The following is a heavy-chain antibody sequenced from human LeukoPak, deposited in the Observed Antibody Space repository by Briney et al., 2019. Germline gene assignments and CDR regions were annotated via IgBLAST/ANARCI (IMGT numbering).Heavy chain of an antibody. CDR2: VFYSGTT. Sequence: SETLSLTCTVSGGSLSGYYWSWIRHAPGKGLEWIGSVFYSGTTNYTPSLKSRAYISIDTSKNQFSLKLNSVTSADTAVYYCASYVVGGRLSDWGQGTRVTVSS. CDR3: ASYVVGGRLSD. D-gene: IGHD1-26*01. J-gene: IGHJ4*02. CDR1: GGSLSGYY. V-gene: IGHV4-59*12.